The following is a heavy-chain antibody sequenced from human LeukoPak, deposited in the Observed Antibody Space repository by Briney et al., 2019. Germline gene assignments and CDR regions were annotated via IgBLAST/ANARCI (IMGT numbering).Heavy chain of an antibody. Sequence: ASVKVSCKASGYTFTGYYMHWVRQVPGQGLEWMGWINPNSGGTNYAQKFQGRVTMTRDTSISTAYMELSRLRSDDTAVYYCARDPGSTYYYDPLFDYWGQGTLVTVSS. J-gene: IGHJ4*02. V-gene: IGHV1-2*02. D-gene: IGHD3-22*01. CDR3: ARDPGSTYYYDPLFDY. CDR2: INPNSGGT. CDR1: GYTFTGYY.